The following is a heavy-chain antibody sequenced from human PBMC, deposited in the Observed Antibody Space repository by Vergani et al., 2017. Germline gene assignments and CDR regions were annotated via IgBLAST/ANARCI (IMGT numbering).Heavy chain of an antibody. D-gene: IGHD1-26*01. V-gene: IGHV3-74*01. J-gene: IGHJ6*03. CDR2: INSDGDST. CDR3: ARGGWELLDYCYYMDV. Sequence: VQLVESGGGLVQPGGSLRLSCTASGFTFSNYWMQWVRQAPGKGLMWVSRINSDGDSTSYADSVKGRFTISRDNAKNTLYLQMDSLRAEDTAVYYCARGGWELLDYCYYMDVWGKGTTVTVSS. CDR1: GFTFSNYW.